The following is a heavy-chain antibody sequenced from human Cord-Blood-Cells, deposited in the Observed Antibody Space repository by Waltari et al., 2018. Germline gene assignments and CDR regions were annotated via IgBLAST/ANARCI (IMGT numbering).Heavy chain of an antibody. CDR1: GGSISSSNW. V-gene: IGHV4-4*02. D-gene: IGHD3-16*01. Sequence: QVQLQESGPGLVKPSGTLSLTCAVSGGSISSSNWWSWVRQPPGKGLEWIGEIYHSGSTNDNPSLKSRVTISVDKSKNQFALKLSSVTGADTAVYYCARDLLGFSLEGYYYYGMDVWGQGTTVTVSS. CDR3: ARDLLGFSLEGYYYYGMDV. J-gene: IGHJ6*02. CDR2: IYHSGST.